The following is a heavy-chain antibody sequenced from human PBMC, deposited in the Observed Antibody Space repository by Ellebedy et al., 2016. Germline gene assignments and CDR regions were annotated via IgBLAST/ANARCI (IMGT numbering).Heavy chain of an antibody. CDR3: ATTGGVITNYYMDV. Sequence: ASVKVSCXASGYTFTGYYMHWVRQAPGQGLEWMGWINPNSGGTNYAQKFQGRVTMTRDTSISTAYMELSRLRSDDTAVYYCATTGGVITNYYMDVWGKGTTVTVSS. J-gene: IGHJ6*03. CDR2: INPNSGGT. V-gene: IGHV1-2*02. D-gene: IGHD3-3*01. CDR1: GYTFTGYY.